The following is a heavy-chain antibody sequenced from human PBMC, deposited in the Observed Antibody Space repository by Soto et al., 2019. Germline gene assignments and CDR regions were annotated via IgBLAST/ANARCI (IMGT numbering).Heavy chain of an antibody. J-gene: IGHJ6*02. V-gene: IGHV1-2*02. Sequence: SVKVSFKPSRYSFTAYCVQWVRQAPGQGMQAMVWIHPNAGDTKYAQEFQRRVTLNRDTSISTVYIELSRLTSADTAVYYCARDMDYYYGSGTGNGHGVWGQGTTVAVS. CDR2: IHPNAGDT. CDR3: ARDMDYYYGSGTGNGHGV. CDR1: RYSFTAYC. D-gene: IGHD3-10*01.